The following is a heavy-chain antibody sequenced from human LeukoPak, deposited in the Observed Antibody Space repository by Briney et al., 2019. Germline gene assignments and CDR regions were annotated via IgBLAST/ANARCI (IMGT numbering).Heavy chain of an antibody. CDR2: INPNSGGT. D-gene: IGHD6-19*01. CDR3: ARGRRSSGANLEY. CDR1: GYTFTGYY. Sequence: GASVKVSCKASGYTFTGYYMHWVRQAPGQGLEWMGLINPNSGGTNYAQKSQGRVTMNRNTSISTAYMELRRLRSDDKDVYYCARGRRSSGANLEYWGQGTLVTVSS. V-gene: IGHV1-2*02. J-gene: IGHJ4*02.